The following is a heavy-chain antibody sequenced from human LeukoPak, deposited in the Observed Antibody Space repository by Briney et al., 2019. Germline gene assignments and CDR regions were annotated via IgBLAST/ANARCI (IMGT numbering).Heavy chain of an antibody. D-gene: IGHD6-19*01. CDR3: TRRVAVTGTPKDYFDY. J-gene: IGHJ4*02. CDR2: VYYSENT. Sequence: SETLSLTCSVSGGSISGYYWSWIRQPPGKELEWIGYVYYSENTKYNPSLESRVTISLDTSKNQFSLKLNSVTTADTAVYFCTRRVAVTGTPKDYFDYWGQGILVTVSS. CDR1: GGSISGYY. V-gene: IGHV4-59*08.